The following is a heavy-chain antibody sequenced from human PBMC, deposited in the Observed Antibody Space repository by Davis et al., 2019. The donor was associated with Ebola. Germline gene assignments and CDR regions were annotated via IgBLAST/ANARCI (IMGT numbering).Heavy chain of an antibody. Sequence: GESLKISCTGSGFTFGDHAMSWVRQAPGKGLEWVGFIRSQPYGGTTEYAASVKGRFTISRDDSKSIAYLQMSSLRTEDTAVYYCVTENWYRFESWGQGTLVTVSS. CDR3: VTENWYRFES. D-gene: IGHD1/OR15-1a*01. V-gene: IGHV3-49*04. CDR1: GFTFGDHA. J-gene: IGHJ4*02. CDR2: IRSQPYGGTT.